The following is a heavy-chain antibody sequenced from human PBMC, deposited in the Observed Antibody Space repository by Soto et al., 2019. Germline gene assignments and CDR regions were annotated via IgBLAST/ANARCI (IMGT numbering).Heavy chain of an antibody. D-gene: IGHD6-19*01. CDR1: GFTFSSYG. V-gene: IGHV3-30*18. CDR3: AKATVAGTPRSPMDV. Sequence: QVQLVESGGGVVQPGRSLRLSCAASGFTFSSYGMHWVRQAPGKGLEWVAVISYDGSNKYYADSVKGQFTISRDNSKNTLYLQMNSLRDEDTAVYYCAKATVAGTPRSPMDVWGQGTTVTVSS. J-gene: IGHJ6*02. CDR2: ISYDGSNK.